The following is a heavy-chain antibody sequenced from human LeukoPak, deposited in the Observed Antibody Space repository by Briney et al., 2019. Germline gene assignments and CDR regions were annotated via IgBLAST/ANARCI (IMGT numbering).Heavy chain of an antibody. D-gene: IGHD6-19*01. J-gene: IGHJ4*02. V-gene: IGHV4-38-2*02. CDR2: IYHSGST. CDR3: ARRRIAVAAYFDY. Sequence: PSETLSLTCTVSGYSISSGYYWGWIRQPPGKGLEWIGSIYHSGSTYYNPSLKSRVTISVDTSKNQFSLKLSSVTAADTAVYYCARRRIAVAAYFDYWGQGTLVTVSS. CDR1: GYSISSGYY.